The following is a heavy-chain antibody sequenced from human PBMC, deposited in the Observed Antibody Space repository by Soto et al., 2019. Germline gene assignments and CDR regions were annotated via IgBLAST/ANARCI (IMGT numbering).Heavy chain of an antibody. D-gene: IGHD2-15*01. CDR3: ASEYCSGGSCYPED. J-gene: IGHJ4*02. CDR2: ISSSSSTI. V-gene: IGHV3-48*01. CDR1: GFTFSSYS. Sequence: EVQLVESGGGLVQPGGSLRLSCVASGFTFSSYSMNWVRQAPGKGLEWVSYISSSSSTIYYADSVKGRFTISRDNAKKALYLQMNSLRAEDTAVYYCASEYCSGGSCYPEDWGQGTLVTVSS.